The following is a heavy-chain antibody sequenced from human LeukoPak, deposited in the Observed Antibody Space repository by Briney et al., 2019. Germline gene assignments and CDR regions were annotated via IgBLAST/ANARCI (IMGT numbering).Heavy chain of an antibody. CDR3: AKRFDP. V-gene: IGHV3-23*01. CDR2: FSGCGGST. J-gene: IGHJ5*02. CDR1: GFTFSSYG. Sequence: PGGPLRLPCAASGFTFSSYGMSWVRQAPGEGLEGVLAFSGCGGSTYYADSVKGRFPISRDKSKNTLYLQMNSLRAEDTAVYYCAKRFDPWGQGTLVTVSS.